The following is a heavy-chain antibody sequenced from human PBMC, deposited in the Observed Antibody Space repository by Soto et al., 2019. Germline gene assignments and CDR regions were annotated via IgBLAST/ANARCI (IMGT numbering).Heavy chain of an antibody. CDR3: ARGSHVQQLVRRRRWFDP. J-gene: IGHJ5*02. D-gene: IGHD6-13*01. V-gene: IGHV4-34*01. CDR1: GGSFSGYY. Sequence: QVQLQQWGAGLLKPSETLSLTCAVYGGSFSGYYWSWIRQPPGQGLEWIGEINHSGSTNYNPSLKSRVTISVDTSKNQFSLKLSSVTAADTAVYYCARGSHVQQLVRRRRWFDPWGQGTLVTVSS. CDR2: INHSGST.